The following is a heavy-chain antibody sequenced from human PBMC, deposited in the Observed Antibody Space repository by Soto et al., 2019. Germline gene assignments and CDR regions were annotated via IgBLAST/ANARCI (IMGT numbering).Heavy chain of an antibody. CDR3: ARHRGYYHGRRTCSDY. D-gene: IGHD3-10*01. J-gene: IGHJ4*02. CDR2: IDPRDSYT. V-gene: IGHV5-10-1*01. CDR1: GYSFSSCRNYW. Sequence: PGESLKISCKGSGYSFSSCRNYWTSWVRQMPGKGLEWMGRIDPRDSYTNYSPSFQGHVTISADTSISTAYLQWSSLKASDTALYYCARHRGYYHGRRTCSDYPGQGTLVTVST.